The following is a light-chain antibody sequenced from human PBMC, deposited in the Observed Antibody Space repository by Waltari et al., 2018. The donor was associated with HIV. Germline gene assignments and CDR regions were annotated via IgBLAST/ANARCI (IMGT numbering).Light chain of an antibody. CDR2: DHN. CDR3: QVWDGGNKQWV. V-gene: IGLV3-21*02. Sequence: ALTQAPPVSVAPGQTATKTSGGSNIGSQSVHRYQQKTGQAPVLVIHDHNHRPFGMPDRFSGSNSGNTATLTITRADADDEADYYCQVWDGGNKQWVFGGGTKLTVL. J-gene: IGLJ3*02. CDR1: NIGSQS.